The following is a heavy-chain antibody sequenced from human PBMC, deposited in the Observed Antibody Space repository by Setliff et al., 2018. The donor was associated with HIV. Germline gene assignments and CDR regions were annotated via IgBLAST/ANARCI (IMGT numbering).Heavy chain of an antibody. D-gene: IGHD6-13*01. CDR2: INHGGST. V-gene: IGHV4-34*01. CDR1: GGSFSGYY. CDR3: ASDYSSRHDAFDL. J-gene: IGHJ3*01. Sequence: LSLTCAVYGGSFSGYYWSWIRQPPGKGLEWIGKINHGGSTNYNPSLKSRVTVSIDTSKNQFSLKLSSVTAADTAVYYCASDYSSRHDAFDLWGQGTVVTVSS.